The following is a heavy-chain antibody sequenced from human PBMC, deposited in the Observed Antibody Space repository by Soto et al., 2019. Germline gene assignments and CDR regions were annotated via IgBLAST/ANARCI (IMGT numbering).Heavy chain of an antibody. CDR3: TRDFDWYRSSPDAFDI. V-gene: IGHV1-3*01. CDR2: INAGNGNT. J-gene: IGHJ3*02. D-gene: IGHD6-6*01. Sequence: QVQLVQSGAEVKKPGASVKVSCKASGYTFTSYAMHWVRQAPGQRREWMGWINAGNGNTKYSQKFQGRVTITRDTSASTAYMELSSLRSEDTAVYYCTRDFDWYRSSPDAFDICGQGTMVTVSS. CDR1: GYTFTSYA.